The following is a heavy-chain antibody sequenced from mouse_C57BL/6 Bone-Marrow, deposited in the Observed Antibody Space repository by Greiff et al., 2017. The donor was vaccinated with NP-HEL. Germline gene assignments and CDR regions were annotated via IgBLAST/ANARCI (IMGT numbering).Heavy chain of an antibody. CDR2: IYPGDGAT. CDR3: AAMVTTDY. J-gene: IGHJ2*01. CDR1: GYAFSSSW. D-gene: IGHD2-2*01. Sequence: VKLMESGPELVKPGASVKISCKASGYAFSSSWLNCVQQRPGTGLEWIGRIYPGDGATNYIGKFKGKATLTADKSSSTAYMQLSSLTSEDSAVYFCAAMVTTDYWGQGTTLTVSS. V-gene: IGHV1-82*01.